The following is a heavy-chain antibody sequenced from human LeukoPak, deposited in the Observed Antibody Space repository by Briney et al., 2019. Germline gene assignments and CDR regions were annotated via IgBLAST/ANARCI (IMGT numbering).Heavy chain of an antibody. CDR2: ISSSSLYI. J-gene: IGHJ3*02. CDR3: AKARGVSERHAFDI. CDR1: GFTFSSYS. Sequence: PGGSLRLSCAASGFTFSSYSMNWVRQAPGKGLEWVSYISSSSLYIYYADSLKGRFTISRDNSKNTLYLQMNSLRAEDTAVYYCAKARGVSERHAFDIWGQGTMVTVSS. D-gene: IGHD3-10*01. V-gene: IGHV3-21*04.